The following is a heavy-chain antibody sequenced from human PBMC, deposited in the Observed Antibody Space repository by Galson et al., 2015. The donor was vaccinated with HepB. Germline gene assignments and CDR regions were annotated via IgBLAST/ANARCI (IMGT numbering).Heavy chain of an antibody. CDR3: ARGPGYCSGGSCYSLDY. V-gene: IGHV4-34*01. Sequence: ETLSLTCTVYGGSFSGYYWSWIRQPPGKGLEWIGEINHSGSTNYNPSLKSRVTISVDTPKNQFSLKLSSVTAADTAVYYCARGPGYCSGGSCYSLDYWGQGTLVTVSS. D-gene: IGHD2-15*01. J-gene: IGHJ4*02. CDR1: GGSFSGYY. CDR2: INHSGST.